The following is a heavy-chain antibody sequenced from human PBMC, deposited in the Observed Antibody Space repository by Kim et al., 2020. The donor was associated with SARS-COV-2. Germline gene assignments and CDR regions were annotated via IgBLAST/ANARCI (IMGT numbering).Heavy chain of an antibody. CDR3: AKDPALGAPSYYFDY. V-gene: IGHV3-30*18. CDR2: ISYDGSNK. D-gene: IGHD1-26*01. Sequence: GGSLRLSCAASGFTFSSYGMHWVRQAPGKGLEWVAVISYDGSNKYYADSVKGRFTISRDNSKNTLYLQMNSLRAEDTAVYYCAKDPALGAPSYYFDYWGQGTLVTVSS. CDR1: GFTFSSYG. J-gene: IGHJ4*02.